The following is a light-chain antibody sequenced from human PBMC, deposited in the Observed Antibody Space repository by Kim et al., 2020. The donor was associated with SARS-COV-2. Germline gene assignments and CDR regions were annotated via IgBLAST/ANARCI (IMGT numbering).Light chain of an antibody. CDR1: SSNIGAGYD. CDR2: ANS. J-gene: IGLJ3*02. CDR3: QSYDSSLTGSV. V-gene: IGLV1-40*01. Sequence: QSVLTQPPSVSGAPGQRVTISCTGSSSNIGAGYDVHWYQQLPGAAPKLLVYANSNWPSGVPDRFSGSKSGTSGSLAITGLQAEDEADYYCQSYDSSLTGSVFGGGTQLTVL.